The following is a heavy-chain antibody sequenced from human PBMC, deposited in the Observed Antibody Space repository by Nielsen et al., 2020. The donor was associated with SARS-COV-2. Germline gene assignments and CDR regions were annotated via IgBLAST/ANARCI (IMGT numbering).Heavy chain of an antibody. J-gene: IGHJ4*02. CDR1: GFTFSDYY. V-gene: IGHV3-11*05. CDR3: AREGRNLPLDY. CDR2: ITSSSTYT. Sequence: GESLKISCVGSGFTFSDYYMSWVRQAPGKGLEWVSYITSSSTYTNYADSVKGRFTISRDNAKNSLSLQMHSLRVEDTAVYYCAREGRNLPLDYWGQGTLVTVSS.